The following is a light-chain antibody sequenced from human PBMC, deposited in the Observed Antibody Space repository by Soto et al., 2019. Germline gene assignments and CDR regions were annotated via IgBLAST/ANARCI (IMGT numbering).Light chain of an antibody. Sequence: QSVLTQPASVSGSPGQSITISCTGTSSDVGNYNLVSWYQQHPGRAPKLMIYEVSKRPSGVSNRFSGSKSDNTASLTISGLQAEDEADYYCCSYAGSSTSVLFGGGTKLTVL. CDR3: CSYAGSSTSVL. CDR2: EVS. V-gene: IGLV2-23*02. CDR1: SSDVGNYNL. J-gene: IGLJ2*01.